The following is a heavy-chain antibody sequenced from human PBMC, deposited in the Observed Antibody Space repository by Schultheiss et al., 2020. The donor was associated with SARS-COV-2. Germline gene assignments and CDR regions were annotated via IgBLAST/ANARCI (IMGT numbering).Heavy chain of an antibody. CDR3: ARTVVKSGYYARDAFDI. J-gene: IGHJ3*02. Sequence: SGPTLVKPTETLTLTCTVSGFSLSNARMGVSWIRQPPGKALEWLARIDWDDDKYYSTSLKTRLTISKDTSKNQVVLTMTNMDPVDTATYYCARTVVKSGYYARDAFDIWGQGTTVTVSS. D-gene: IGHD3-22*01. V-gene: IGHV2-70*11. CDR2: IDWDDDK. CDR1: GFSLSNARMG.